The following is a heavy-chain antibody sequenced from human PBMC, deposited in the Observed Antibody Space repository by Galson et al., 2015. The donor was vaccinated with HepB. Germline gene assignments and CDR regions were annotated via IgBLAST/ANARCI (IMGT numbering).Heavy chain of an antibody. CDR2: MNPNSGYT. V-gene: IGHV1-8*01. Sequence: SVKVSCKASGYTFSSYDINWVRQATGQGLEWMGWMNPNSGYTGYAQKFQDRVIMTRNTSISTAYMELSSLRSEDTAVYYCARVLSPAHYGFWSGHYGFAYWGQGTLVTVSS. CDR3: ARVLSPAHYGFWSGHYGFAY. CDR1: GYTFSSYD. J-gene: IGHJ4*02. D-gene: IGHD3-3*01.